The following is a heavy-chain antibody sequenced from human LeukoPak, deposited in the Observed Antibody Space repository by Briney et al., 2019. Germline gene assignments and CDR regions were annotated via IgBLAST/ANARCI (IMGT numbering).Heavy chain of an antibody. Sequence: SETLSLTCTVSGGSISSYYWSWLRQPPGKGLEWIGYIYYSGSTNYNPSLKSRVTISVDTSKNQFSLKLSSVTAADTAVYYCAGGRGSWYDYWGQGTLVTVSS. CDR1: GGSISSYY. CDR2: IYYSGST. J-gene: IGHJ4*02. CDR3: AGGRGSWYDY. D-gene: IGHD6-13*01. V-gene: IGHV4-59*01.